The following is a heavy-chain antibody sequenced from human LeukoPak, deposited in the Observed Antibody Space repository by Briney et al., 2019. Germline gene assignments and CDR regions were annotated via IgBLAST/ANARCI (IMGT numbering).Heavy chain of an antibody. V-gene: IGHV4-30-4*01. J-gene: IGHJ4*02. D-gene: IGHD2-2*01. CDR2: IYYSGST. CDR3: ARVKVVPAAMGFDY. CDR1: GGSISSGDYY. Sequence: PSETLSLTCTVSGGSISSGDYYWSWIRQPPGKGLEWIGYIYYSGSTYYNPSLKSRVTISVDKSKNQFSLKLSSVTAADTAVYYCARVKVVPAAMGFDYWGQGTLVTVSS.